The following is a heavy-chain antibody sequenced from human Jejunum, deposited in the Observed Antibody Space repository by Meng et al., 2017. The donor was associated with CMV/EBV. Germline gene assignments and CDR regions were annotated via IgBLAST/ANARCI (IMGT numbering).Heavy chain of an antibody. CDR1: GDSVSTSNDF. D-gene: IGHD3-10*02. Sequence: QLQLQESGPGLVKPSETLSLTCTVSGDSVSTSNDFWGWIRQPPGKGLEWIANVRYDGATYYNPSLKTRVTISLDTSKNQFSLRLTSVTAADTAVYYCTRDTGGIHMVYYVNFWGQGTLVTVS. V-gene: IGHV4-39*07. J-gene: IGHJ4*02. CDR2: VRYDGAT. CDR3: TRDTGGIHMVYYVNF.